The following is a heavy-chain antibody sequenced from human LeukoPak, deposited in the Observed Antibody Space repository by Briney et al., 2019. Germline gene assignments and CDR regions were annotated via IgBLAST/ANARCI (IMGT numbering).Heavy chain of an antibody. Sequence: GGSVKVSCKASGYTFASYDINWVRQATGQGVEWMGWMNPNSGNTGYAQKFQGRVTMTGDTSISTAYMELSSLRSDDTAVYYCARASWGDAFDIWGQGTMVTVSS. V-gene: IGHV1-8*01. CDR3: ARASWGDAFDI. D-gene: IGHD3-16*01. CDR2: MNPNSGNT. J-gene: IGHJ3*02. CDR1: GYTFASYD.